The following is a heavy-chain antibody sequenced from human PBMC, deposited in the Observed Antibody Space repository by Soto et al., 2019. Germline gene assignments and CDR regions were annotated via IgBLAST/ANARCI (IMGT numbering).Heavy chain of an antibody. CDR2: INHSGST. J-gene: IGHJ6*02. CDR3: ARVWVIDYYYGMDV. Sequence: SDTLSLTCAVYGGSFIGYYWSCIRQPPGEGLEWIGEINHSGSTNYNPSLKSRVTISVDTSKNQFSLKLSSVTAADTAVYYCARVWVIDYYYGMDVWGQGTTVT. V-gene: IGHV4-34*01. D-gene: IGHD6-13*01. CDR1: GGSFIGYY.